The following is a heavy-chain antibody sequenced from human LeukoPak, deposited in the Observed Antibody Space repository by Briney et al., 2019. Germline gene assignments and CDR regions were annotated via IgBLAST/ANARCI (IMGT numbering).Heavy chain of an antibody. CDR3: ARVQAVAGTWYYYYYVDV. D-gene: IGHD6-19*01. CDR2: ISGSGGST. J-gene: IGHJ6*03. Sequence: GGSLRLSCAASGFTFSNYAMSWVRQAPGKGLEWVSTISGSGGSTYYVDSVKGRFTISRDNSKNTLYLQMNSLRAEDTALYYCARVQAVAGTWYYYYYVDVWGKGTTVTVSS. CDR1: GFTFSNYA. V-gene: IGHV3-23*01.